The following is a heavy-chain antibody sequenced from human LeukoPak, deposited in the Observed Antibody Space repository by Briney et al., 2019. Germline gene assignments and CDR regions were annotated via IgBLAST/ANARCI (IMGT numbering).Heavy chain of an antibody. D-gene: IGHD3-3*01. CDR2: INPNSGDT. J-gene: IGHJ4*02. CDR3: ARDGSGLGNSDLDY. CDR1: GYTFSDYY. V-gene: IGHV1-2*02. Sequence: ASVKVSCKTSGYTFSDYYIHWIRQAPGQGLEWVGWINPNSGDTDYAQKFQGRVTVTRDTSISTAYMELGRLRSDDTAIYYCARDGSGLGNSDLDYWGQGTLVTVSS.